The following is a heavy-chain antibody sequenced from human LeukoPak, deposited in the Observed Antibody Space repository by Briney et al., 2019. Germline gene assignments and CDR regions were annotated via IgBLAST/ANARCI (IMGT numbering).Heavy chain of an antibody. D-gene: IGHD2-2*01. V-gene: IGHV3-74*01. Sequence: GGSLRLSCAASGFTFSSYWMHWVRQAPGKGLVWVSRINGDGSGPAYADSVKGRFTISRDNAKNSLYLQMNSLRAEDTAVYYCAREPPYCSSTSCYAAAEYFQHWGQGTLVTVSS. CDR1: GFTFSSYW. CDR3: AREPPYCSSTSCYAAAEYFQH. CDR2: INGDGSGP. J-gene: IGHJ1*01.